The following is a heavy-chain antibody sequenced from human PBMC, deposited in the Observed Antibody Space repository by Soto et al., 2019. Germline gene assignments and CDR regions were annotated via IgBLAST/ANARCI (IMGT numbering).Heavy chain of an antibody. CDR1: GYTFTHYA. J-gene: IGHJ4*02. D-gene: IGHD1-26*01. Sequence: QVQLVQSGAEAKKPGASVKVSCKTSGYTFTHYALHWVRQAPGQRLEWMGWINVGNGNTKYSQNFQGRVTLTRDTSARTAYMQLSSLPSEDTAVYYCARDYVGADYWGQGTLVTVSS. CDR3: ARDYVGADY. CDR2: INVGNGNT. V-gene: IGHV1-3*01.